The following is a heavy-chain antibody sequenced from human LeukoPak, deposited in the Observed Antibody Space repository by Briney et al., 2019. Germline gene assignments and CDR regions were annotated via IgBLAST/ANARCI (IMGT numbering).Heavy chain of an antibody. J-gene: IGHJ6*02. Sequence: PGGSLRLSCAASGFTFSSYGMHWVRQAPGKGLEWVAVISYDGSNKYYADSVKGRFTISRDNSKNTLYLQMNSLRAEDTAVYYCARESLVVRKVVYYYYGMDVWGQGTTVTVSS. CDR3: ARESLVVRKVVYYYYGMDV. CDR1: GFTFSSYG. D-gene: IGHD2-15*01. V-gene: IGHV3-30*03. CDR2: ISYDGSNK.